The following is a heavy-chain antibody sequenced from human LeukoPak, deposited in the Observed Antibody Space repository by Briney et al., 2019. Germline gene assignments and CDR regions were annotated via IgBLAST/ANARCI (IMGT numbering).Heavy chain of an antibody. Sequence: ASVKVSCKASGGTFSSYAISWVRQAPGQGLEWMGGIIPIFGTANYAQKFQGRVTITADESTSTAYMELCSLRSEDTAVYYCAREPPPNYYDSSGYLSSAEYFQHWGQGTLVTVSS. CDR3: AREPPPNYYDSSGYLSSAEYFQH. V-gene: IGHV1-69*13. J-gene: IGHJ1*01. CDR2: IIPIFGTA. D-gene: IGHD3-22*01. CDR1: GGTFSSYA.